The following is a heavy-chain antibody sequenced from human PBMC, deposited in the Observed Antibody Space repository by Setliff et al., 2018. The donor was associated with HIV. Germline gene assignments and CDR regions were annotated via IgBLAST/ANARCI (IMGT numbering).Heavy chain of an antibody. V-gene: IGHV4-38-2*01. Sequence: TSETLSLTCAVSGYSISRDHYWAWIRQPPGKGLEYIGNIYHSGSTFYNPSLKSRVTVSVDTSKKQLSLKMSSVTAADTAVYYCASLYNWNPRGGVGGAFDIWGQGTMVT. D-gene: IGHD1-20*01. CDR1: GYSISRDHY. CDR2: IYHSGST. J-gene: IGHJ3*02. CDR3: ASLYNWNPRGGVGGAFDI.